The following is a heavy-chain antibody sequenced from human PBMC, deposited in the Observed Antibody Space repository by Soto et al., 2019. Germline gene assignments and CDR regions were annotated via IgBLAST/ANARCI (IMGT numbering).Heavy chain of an antibody. CDR1: GYTFTSYG. Sequence: QVQLVQSGAEVKKPGASVKVSCKASGYTFTSYGISWVRQAPGQGLEWMGWISAYNGNTNYAQKLQGRVTMTTDTSTSTAYMELRSLRSDVTAVYYCARGRARTERSGSYPLFDYWGQGTLVTVSS. CDR3: ARGRARTERSGSYPLFDY. CDR2: ISAYNGNT. V-gene: IGHV1-18*01. J-gene: IGHJ4*02. D-gene: IGHD1-26*01.